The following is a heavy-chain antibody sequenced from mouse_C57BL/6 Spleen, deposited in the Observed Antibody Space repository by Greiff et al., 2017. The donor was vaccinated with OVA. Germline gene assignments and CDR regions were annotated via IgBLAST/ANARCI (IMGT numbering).Heavy chain of an antibody. CDR3: ARSDDGYLYYFDY. CDR2: IHPNSGST. D-gene: IGHD2-3*01. Sequence: QVQLQQSGAELVKPGASVKLSCKASGYTFTSYRMHWVKQRPGQGLEWIGMIHPNSGSTNYNEKFKSKATLTVDKSSSTAYMQLSSLTSEDSAVYYCARSDDGYLYYFDYWGQGTTLTVSS. V-gene: IGHV1-64*01. J-gene: IGHJ2*01. CDR1: GYTFTSYR.